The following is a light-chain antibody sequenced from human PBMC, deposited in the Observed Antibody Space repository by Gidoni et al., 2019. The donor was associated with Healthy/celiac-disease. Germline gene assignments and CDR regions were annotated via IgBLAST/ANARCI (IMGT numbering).Light chain of an antibody. V-gene: IGKV4-1*01. J-gene: IGKJ2*01. CDR1: QSVLYSSNNKNY. CDR3: QQYYSPQYT. CDR2: WAS. Sequence: DIVMTQSPDSLAVSLGERATIHCKSSQSVLYSSNNKNYLAWYQQKPGQPPKLLIYWASTRESGVPDRFSGSGSGTDFTLTISSLQAEDVAVYYCQQYYSPQYTFGQGTKLEIK.